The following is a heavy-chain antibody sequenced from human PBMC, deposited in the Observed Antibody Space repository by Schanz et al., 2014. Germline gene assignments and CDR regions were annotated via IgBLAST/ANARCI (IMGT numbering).Heavy chain of an antibody. CDR3: ARDGEAAAGCDY. CDR1: GYTFTSYY. CDR2: INPSGGST. J-gene: IGHJ4*02. V-gene: IGHV1-46*03. Sequence: QVQLVQSGAEVKKPGASVKVSCKASGYTFTSYYMHWVRQAPGQGLEWMGIINPSGGSTSYAQKFQGRATMTRDTSTSTVYMELSSLRSEDTAVYYCARDGEAAAGCDYWGQGTLVTVSS. D-gene: IGHD6-13*01.